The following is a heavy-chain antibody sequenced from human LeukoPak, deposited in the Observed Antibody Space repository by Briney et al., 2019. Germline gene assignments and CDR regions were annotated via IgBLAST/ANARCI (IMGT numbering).Heavy chain of an antibody. CDR1: GFTFSSYG. D-gene: IGHD7-27*01. Sequence: GGSLRLSCAASGFTFSSYGMHWVRQAPGKGLEWVAVISYDGSNKYYADSVKGRFTISRDNSKNTLYLQMNSLRAEDTAVYNCANDLGFDYWGQGTLVTVSS. V-gene: IGHV3-30*18. CDR3: ANDLGFDY. J-gene: IGHJ4*02. CDR2: ISYDGSNK.